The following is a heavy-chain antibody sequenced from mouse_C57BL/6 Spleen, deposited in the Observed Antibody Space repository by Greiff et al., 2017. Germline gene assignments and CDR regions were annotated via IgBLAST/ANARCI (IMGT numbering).Heavy chain of an antibody. J-gene: IGHJ4*01. V-gene: IGHV1-54*01. D-gene: IGHD4-1*01. CDR3: ARGELGLYYYAMDY. CDR1: GYAFTHYL. CDR2: INPGSGGT. Sequence: VQLQQSGAELVRPGTSVKVSCKASGYAFTHYLIEWVKQRPGQGLEWIGVINPGSGGTNYNEKFKGKATLTADKSSSTAYMQLSSLTSEDSAVYFCARGELGLYYYAMDYWGQGTSVTVSS.